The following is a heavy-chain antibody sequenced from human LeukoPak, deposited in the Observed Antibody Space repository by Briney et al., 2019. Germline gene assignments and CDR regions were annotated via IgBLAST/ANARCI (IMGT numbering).Heavy chain of an antibody. CDR1: GFTFSDYY. V-gene: IGHV3-11*01. Sequence: PGGSLRLSCAASGFTFSDYYMSWIRQAPGKGLEWVSYISSSGSTIYYADSVKGRFTISRDNAKNSLYLQMNSLRAEDTAAYYCARDFVGSSYYYYYGMDVWGQGTTVTVSS. J-gene: IGHJ6*02. CDR2: ISSSGSTI. CDR3: ARDFVGSSYYYYYGMDV. D-gene: IGHD1-26*01.